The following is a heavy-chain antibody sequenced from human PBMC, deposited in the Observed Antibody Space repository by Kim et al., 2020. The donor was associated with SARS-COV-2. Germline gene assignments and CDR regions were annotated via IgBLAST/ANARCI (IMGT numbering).Heavy chain of an antibody. Sequence: SETLSLTCTVSDGSINFYYWSWIRQPPGKGLEWIGYIYYSGSTNYNPSLKSRVTISVDTSKNQFSLKLSSVTAADTAVYFCARVGVGYYDSSGYESRPHYAFDIWGQGTMVTVSS. V-gene: IGHV4-59*01. J-gene: IGHJ3*02. CDR3: ARVGVGYYDSSGYESRPHYAFDI. CDR2: IYYSGST. CDR1: DGSINFYY. D-gene: IGHD3-22*01.